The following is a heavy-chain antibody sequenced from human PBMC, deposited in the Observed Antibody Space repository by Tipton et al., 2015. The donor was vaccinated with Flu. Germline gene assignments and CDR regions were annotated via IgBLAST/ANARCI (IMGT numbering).Heavy chain of an antibody. CDR3: ASGVTFYKGSGSYYAVDY. Sequence: SLRLSCAASGFTFSSYWMHWVRQAPGKGLVWVSHINHDERRTSYADSVKGRFTISRDNAKNTLYLQMNSLRAEDTAVYYCASGVTFYKGSGSYYAVDYWGQGSLVTVSS. V-gene: IGHV3-74*01. D-gene: IGHD3-10*01. CDR2: INHDERRT. J-gene: IGHJ4*02. CDR1: GFTFSSYW.